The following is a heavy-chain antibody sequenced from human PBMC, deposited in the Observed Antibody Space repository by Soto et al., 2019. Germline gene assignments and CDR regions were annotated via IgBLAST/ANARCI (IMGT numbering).Heavy chain of an antibody. J-gene: IGHJ5*02. CDR3: EKQKGADGDAWFDP. V-gene: IGHV3-23*04. CDR2: ISGSGGST. CDR1: GVTCSSYA. D-gene: IGHD4-17*01. Sequence: EVQLVESVGGLVQPGGSLRLSCAASGVTCSSYAMSLVRQAPGTGLELVSAISGSGGSTYYADSVTGRFTISRDNSKHTLYLQMNSLSDDDTAVYYCEKQKGADGDAWFDPCGQGTLVTVSS.